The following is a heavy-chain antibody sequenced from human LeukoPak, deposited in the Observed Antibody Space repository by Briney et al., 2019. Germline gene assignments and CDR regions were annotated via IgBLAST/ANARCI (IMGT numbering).Heavy chain of an antibody. CDR3: ARGKFDSSGYYIDY. D-gene: IGHD3-22*01. V-gene: IGHV3-21*06. CDR2: ISGSGSYI. Sequence: GGSLRLSCAASGLIFDDYTMHWVRQAPGKGLEWVSAISGSGSYISYADSMKGRFTISRDSAKNSVYLQMNSLRSEDTAVYYCARGKFDSSGYYIDYWGQGTLVTVSS. CDR1: GLIFDDYT. J-gene: IGHJ4*02.